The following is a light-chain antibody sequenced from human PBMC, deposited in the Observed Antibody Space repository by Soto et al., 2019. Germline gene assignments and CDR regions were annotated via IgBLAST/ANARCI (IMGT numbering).Light chain of an antibody. CDR1: QSVSSN. J-gene: IGKJ1*01. CDR3: QQYTNWPRGT. Sequence: EIVMTQSPATLSVSPGERATLSCRASQSVSSNLAWYQQKPGQAPRLLIYGAPTRATGIPARFSGSGSGTEFTLTISSLQSEDFAVYYCQQYTNWPRGTFCQGTKV. V-gene: IGKV3-15*01. CDR2: GAP.